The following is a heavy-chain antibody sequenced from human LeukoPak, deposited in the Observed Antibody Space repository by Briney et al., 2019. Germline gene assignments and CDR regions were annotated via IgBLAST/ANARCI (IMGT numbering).Heavy chain of an antibody. CDR3: ARHGIAAAGIPFDY. D-gene: IGHD6-13*01. CDR2: IYYSGST. V-gene: IGHV4-39*01. CDR1: GGSISSSSYY. Sequence: ASETLSLTCTVSGGSISSSSYYWGWIRQPPGKGLEWIGSIYYSGSTYYNPSLKSRVTISVDTSKNQFSLKLSSVTAADTAVYYCARHGIAAAGIPFDYWGQGTLVTVSS. J-gene: IGHJ4*02.